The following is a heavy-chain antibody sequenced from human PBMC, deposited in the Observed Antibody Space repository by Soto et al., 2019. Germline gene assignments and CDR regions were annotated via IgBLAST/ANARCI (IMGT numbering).Heavy chain of an antibody. CDR1: GFRFKSFV. D-gene: IGHD1-1*01. V-gene: IGHV3-30*19. J-gene: IGHJ4*02. CDR3: ARCGTTGGFDL. Sequence: QVQLVESGGGVVQPGTSLRLSCAASGFRFKSFVMHWVRQAPGKGLEWVAFTSYDGNNKDYGDSVKGRFTVSRDNSQNTLHRQRDFLRPEDTALYYCARCGTTGGFDLWGQGTMVSVSS. CDR2: TSYDGNNK.